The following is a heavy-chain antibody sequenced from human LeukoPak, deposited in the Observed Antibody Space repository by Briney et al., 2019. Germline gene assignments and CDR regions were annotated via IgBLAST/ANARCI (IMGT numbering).Heavy chain of an antibody. J-gene: IGHJ1*01. V-gene: IGHV3-21*01. CDR3: VRDLLGSGSTTAYLHH. Sequence: GGSLRLSCTASGFTFSDYSMNWVRQAPGKGLEWVSSISRRSRHVYYAGSVKGRFTISRDNAWNSLYLQMNSLRAEDMAVYFCVRDLLGSGSTTAYLHHWGQGTLVTVPS. CDR1: GFTFSDYS. D-gene: IGHD1-1*01. CDR2: ISRRSRHV.